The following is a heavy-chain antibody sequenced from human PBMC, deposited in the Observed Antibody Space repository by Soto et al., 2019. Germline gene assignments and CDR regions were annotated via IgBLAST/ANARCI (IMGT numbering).Heavy chain of an antibody. J-gene: IGHJ4*02. CDR1: GGSISSSRYY. D-gene: IGHD3-9*01. V-gene: IGHV4-39*01. Sequence: PSETLSLTCTVSGGSISSSRYYWGWIRQPPGKGLEWIGNIYYSGITYYTPSLKSRVTISIDTSKNQFSLKLSSVTAADTAVYYCARRGLYDTGDDCWGKGTLVTVSS. CDR3: ARRGLYDTGDDC. CDR2: IYYSGIT.